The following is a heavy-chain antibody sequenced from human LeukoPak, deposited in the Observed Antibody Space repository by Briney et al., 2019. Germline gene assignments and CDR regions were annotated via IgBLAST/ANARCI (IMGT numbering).Heavy chain of an antibody. J-gene: IGHJ5*02. CDR2: ISINRGNT. CDR1: GYTSTNYG. D-gene: IGHD6-19*01. V-gene: IGHV1-18*01. Sequence: ASVKVSCKASGYTSTNYGISWVRQAPGQGLEWMGWISINRGNTNYAQKFQGRVSMTTDTSTSTAYMELRGLRSDDTAMYYCARDVGITVADSFDPWGQGTLVTVSS. CDR3: ARDVGITVADSFDP.